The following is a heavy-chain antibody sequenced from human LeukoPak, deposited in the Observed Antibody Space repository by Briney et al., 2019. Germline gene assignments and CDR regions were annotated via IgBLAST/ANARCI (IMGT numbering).Heavy chain of an antibody. D-gene: IGHD3-22*01. CDR2: ISAYNGNT. CDR1: GYTFTSYG. Sequence: ASVKVSCRASGYTFTSYGITWVRQAPGQGLEWMGWISAYNGNTNYAQKLQGRVTMTTDTSTSTAYMELRSLRSDDTAVYYCARSPPYDPSPMDVWGKGTTVTVSS. J-gene: IGHJ6*03. CDR3: ARSPPYDPSPMDV. V-gene: IGHV1-18*01.